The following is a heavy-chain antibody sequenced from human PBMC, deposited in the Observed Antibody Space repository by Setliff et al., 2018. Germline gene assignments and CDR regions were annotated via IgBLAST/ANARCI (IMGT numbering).Heavy chain of an antibody. CDR3: AIDVGXXXAXXXGXFDYGCDY. CDR1: GGTFSSXR. Sequence: GASVKVSCKASGGTFSSXRMSWVRQAPGQGLEWMGGIIPILGIANYAQKFQGRVTITAAKSTSTAYMELSSLRSXXXAXYYCAIDVGXXXAXXXGXFDYGCDYWGQGTLVTVSS. V-gene: IGHV1-69*10. J-gene: IGHJ4*02. CDR2: IIPILGIA. D-gene: IGHD4-17*01.